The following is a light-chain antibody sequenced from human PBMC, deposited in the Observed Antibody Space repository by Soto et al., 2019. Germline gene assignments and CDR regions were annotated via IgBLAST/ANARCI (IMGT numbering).Light chain of an antibody. V-gene: IGKV1-33*01. CDR3: QQYDNVPIT. Sequence: DIQMTQSPSSLSASVGDRVTITCQASQAISNFLNWYQQKPGKAPKLLIYDASNLETGIPSRFSGSGSGTDFTFTISSLQTEDVATYYCQQYDNVPITFGQGTRLEIK. J-gene: IGKJ5*01. CDR2: DAS. CDR1: QAISNF.